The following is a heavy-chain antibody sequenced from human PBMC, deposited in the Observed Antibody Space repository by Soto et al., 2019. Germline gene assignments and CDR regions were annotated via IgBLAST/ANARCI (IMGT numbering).Heavy chain of an antibody. Sequence: GGSLRLSCVASGFSVSDSYISWIRQAPGKGLEWISYISGSGNTIYYAASLKGRFTISRDNAKNSINLQMSSLIGDDTAVYYCARATYSGFGLDYWGQGTLVTVSS. CDR3: ARATYSGFGLDY. CDR2: ISGSGNTI. CDR1: GFSVSDSY. V-gene: IGHV3-11*01. D-gene: IGHD5-12*01. J-gene: IGHJ4*02.